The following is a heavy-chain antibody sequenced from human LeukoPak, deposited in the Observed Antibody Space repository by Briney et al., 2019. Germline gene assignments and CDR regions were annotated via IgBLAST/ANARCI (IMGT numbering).Heavy chain of an antibody. CDR2: IYYSGST. CDR3: ARHPRFSGSYLYYYYYMDV. Sequence: PSETLSLTCTVSGGSISSSSYYWGWIRQPPGKGLEWIGSIYYSGSTYYNPSLKSRVTISVDTSKNQFSLELSSVAAAVTAVYYCARHPRFSGSYLYYYYYMDVWGKGTTVTVSS. CDR1: GGSISSSSYY. V-gene: IGHV4-39*01. D-gene: IGHD1-26*01. J-gene: IGHJ6*03.